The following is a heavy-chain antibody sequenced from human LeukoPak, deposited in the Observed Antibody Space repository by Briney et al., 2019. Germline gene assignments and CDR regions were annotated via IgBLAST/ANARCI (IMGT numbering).Heavy chain of an antibody. CDR1: AFTFSSYW. CDR2: IKQDGSEK. D-gene: IGHD6-13*01. Sequence: GGSLRLSCVASAFTFSSYWMSWVRQAPGKGLQWVANIKQDGSEKYYVDSVKGRFTISRDNAKNSLYLQMNSLRAEDTAVYYCAREISAAGRWFDPWGQGTLVTVSS. J-gene: IGHJ5*02. CDR3: AREISAAGRWFDP. V-gene: IGHV3-7*01.